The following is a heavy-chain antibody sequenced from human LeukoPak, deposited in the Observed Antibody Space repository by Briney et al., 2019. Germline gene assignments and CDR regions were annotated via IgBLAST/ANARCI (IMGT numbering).Heavy chain of an antibody. CDR1: GFTFSSYA. J-gene: IGHJ4*02. V-gene: IGHV3-23*01. Sequence: SGGSLRLSCAASGFTFSSYAMSWVRQAPGKGLECVSAINGSGSRTYYLDSVKGRFTISRDNSKNTLYLQMNSLRAEDTAVYYCAKYYTGAKSAVDYWGQGTLVTVSS. D-gene: IGHD7-27*01. CDR2: INGSGSRT. CDR3: AKYYTGAKSAVDY.